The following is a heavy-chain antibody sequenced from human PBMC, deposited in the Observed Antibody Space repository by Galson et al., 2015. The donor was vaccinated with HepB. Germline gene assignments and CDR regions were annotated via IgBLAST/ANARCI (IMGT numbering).Heavy chain of an antibody. J-gene: IGHJ5*02. CDR1: GFTFSNAW. V-gene: IGHV3-15*01. D-gene: IGHD3-3*01. CDR3: TTDRVYYDFWSGSYHNWFDP. CDR2: IKSKTDGGTT. Sequence: SLRLSCAASGFTFSNAWMSWVRQAPGKGLEWVGRIKSKTDGGTTDYAAPVKGRFTISRDDSKNTLHLQMNSLKTEDTAVYYCTTDRVYYDFWSGSYHNWFDPWGQGTLVTVSS.